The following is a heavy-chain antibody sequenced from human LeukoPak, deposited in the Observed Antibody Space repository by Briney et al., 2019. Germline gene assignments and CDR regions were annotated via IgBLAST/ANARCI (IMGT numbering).Heavy chain of an antibody. J-gene: IGHJ1*01. CDR1: GFTFSSYA. D-gene: IGHD4-17*01. V-gene: IGHV3-23*01. CDR3: AKAEGLEGDYGDYGEYFEH. Sequence: PGGSLTLSCAPSGFTFSSYAMSCVRQAPGEGLEWVSSIICCGGRRYDATTVMGRSTNSRDNSQNRLYLHMNRLRGEDKTVYYCAKAEGLEGDYGDYGEYFEHWGQGKLVLVSS. CDR2: IICCGGRR.